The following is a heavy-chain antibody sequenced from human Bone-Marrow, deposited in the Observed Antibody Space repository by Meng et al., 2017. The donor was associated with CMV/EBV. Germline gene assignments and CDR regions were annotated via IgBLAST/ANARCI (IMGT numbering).Heavy chain of an antibody. D-gene: IGHD3-3*01. CDR1: GGSFSSYT. V-gene: IGHV1-69*04. J-gene: IGHJ5*02. CDR2: IIPILGIA. CDR3: SRDYHDFWCGYPLYNWLDP. Sequence: SVKVSCKAAGGSFSSYTISWVRQAPGQGLEWMGRIIPILGIANYAQKFQGRVTITADKATSTAYMELSSLRSEDTTVYYCSRDYHDFWCGYPLYNWLDPWGQGTLVTVSS.